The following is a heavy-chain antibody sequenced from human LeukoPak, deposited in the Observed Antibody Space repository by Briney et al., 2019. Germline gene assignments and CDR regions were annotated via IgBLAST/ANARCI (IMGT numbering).Heavy chain of an antibody. D-gene: IGHD5-12*01. CDR1: GGSVSSGSYY. V-gene: IGHV4-61*01. CDR3: AGQYSGYDSGAEYFQH. J-gene: IGHJ1*01. Sequence: PSETLSLTCTVSGGSVSSGSYYWSWIRQPPGKGLEWIGYIYYSGSTNHNPSLKSRVTISVDTSKNQFSLKLSSVTAADTAVYYCAGQYSGYDSGAEYFQHWGQGTLVTVSS. CDR2: IYYSGST.